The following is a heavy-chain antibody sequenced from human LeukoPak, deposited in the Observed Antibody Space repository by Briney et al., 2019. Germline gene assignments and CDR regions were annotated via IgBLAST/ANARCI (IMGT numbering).Heavy chain of an antibody. V-gene: IGHV4-59*01. CDR1: GGSISPYY. CDR3: ARPRNGGLDDSNFDL. J-gene: IGHJ2*01. Sequence: SETLSLTCTVSGGSISPYYWSWIRQPPGKGLEWIGCISHKGSTNYNPSLRSRVTIFMDTSKSQVSLKLSSVAAADTAVYYCARPRNGGLDDSNFDLWGRGTLVSVSS. CDR2: ISHKGST. D-gene: IGHD2-8*01.